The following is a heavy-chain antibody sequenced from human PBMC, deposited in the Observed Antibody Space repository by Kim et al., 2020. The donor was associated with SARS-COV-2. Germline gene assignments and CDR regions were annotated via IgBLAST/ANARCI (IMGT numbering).Heavy chain of an antibody. CDR3: AKDRLLLWFGELFS. V-gene: IGHV3-30*02. Sequence: ADSVKGRFTISRDNSKNTLYLQMNSLRAEDTAVYYCAKDRLLLWFGELFSWGQGTLVTVSS. J-gene: IGHJ5*02. D-gene: IGHD3-10*01.